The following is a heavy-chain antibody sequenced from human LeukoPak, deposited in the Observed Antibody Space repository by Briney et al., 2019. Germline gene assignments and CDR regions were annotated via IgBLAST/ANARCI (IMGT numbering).Heavy chain of an antibody. V-gene: IGHV4-34*01. J-gene: IGHJ5*02. CDR2: INHSGST. Sequence: SETLSLTCAVYGGSFSGYYWSWIRQPPGKGLEWIGEINHSGSTNYNPSLKSRVTISVDTSKNQFSLKLSSVTAADTAVYYCARRASLLWFGRHGGWFDPWGQGTLVTVSS. CDR3: ARRASLLWFGRHGGWFDP. D-gene: IGHD3-10*01. CDR1: GGSFSGYY.